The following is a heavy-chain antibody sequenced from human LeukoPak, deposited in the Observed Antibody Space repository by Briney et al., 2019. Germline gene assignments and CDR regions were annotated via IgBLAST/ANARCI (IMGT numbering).Heavy chain of an antibody. CDR1: GYTFTSYY. CDR2: INPSGGST. Sequence: ASVKVSCKASGYTFTSYYMHWVRQAPGQGLEWMGIINPSGGSTSYAQKFQGRVTMTRDTSTSTVYMELSSLRSEDTAVYYCARNYGGNSVGYYFDYWGQGTLVTVSS. CDR3: ARNYGGNSVGYYFDY. D-gene: IGHD4-23*01. J-gene: IGHJ4*02. V-gene: IGHV1-46*01.